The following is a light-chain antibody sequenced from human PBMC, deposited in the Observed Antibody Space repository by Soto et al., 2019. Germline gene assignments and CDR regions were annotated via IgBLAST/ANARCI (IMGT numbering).Light chain of an antibody. V-gene: IGLV4-69*01. CDR1: SGHSTYA. CDR2: LNSDGSH. J-gene: IGLJ3*02. CDR3: QTWDAGAWV. Sequence: QLVLTQSPSASASLGASVKVTCTLSSGHSTYAIAWHQQQPEKGPRFLMSLNSDGSHIKGDGIPDRFSGSRSGAERYLTIASLQSEDEADYYCQTWDAGAWVFGGGTKLTVL.